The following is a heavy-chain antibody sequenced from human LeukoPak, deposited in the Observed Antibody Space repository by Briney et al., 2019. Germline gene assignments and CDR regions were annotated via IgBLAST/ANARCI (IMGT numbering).Heavy chain of an antibody. CDR3: AKRPASILTYDY. CDR1: GFTFNSYG. V-gene: IGHV3-23*01. Sequence: GGSLRLSCAASGFTFNSYGMSWVRQAPGKGLGWVSGISAGGGNTFYADSVKGRFTISRDNSRNTLYLQMNSLRAEDTAVYYCAKRPASILTYDYWGQGTLVTVSS. CDR2: ISAGGGNT. J-gene: IGHJ4*02. D-gene: IGHD3-16*01.